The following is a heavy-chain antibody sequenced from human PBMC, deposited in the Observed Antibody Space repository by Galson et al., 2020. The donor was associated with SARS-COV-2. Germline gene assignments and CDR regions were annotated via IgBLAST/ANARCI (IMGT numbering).Heavy chain of an antibody. CDR1: GFTFSNYW. CDR2: IKQDGSEK. Sequence: GGSLRLSCAASGFTFSNYWMSWVRQAPGKGLEWVANIKQDGSEKYYVDSVKGRFTISRDNAKNSVHLQMNSLRAEDTAVYYCARDLWVRGVDDCWGQGTLVTVSS. J-gene: IGHJ4*02. CDR3: ARDLWVRGVDDC. D-gene: IGHD3-10*01. V-gene: IGHV3-7*01.